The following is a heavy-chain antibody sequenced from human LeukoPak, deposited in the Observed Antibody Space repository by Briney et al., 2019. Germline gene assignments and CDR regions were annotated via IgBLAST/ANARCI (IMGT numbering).Heavy chain of an antibody. Sequence: GGSLRLSCAASGFTFSSYAMSWVRQAPGKGLEWVSALSSSGGSTYYADSVKGRFTISRDNSKNTLYLQMNSLRAEDTAIYYCAKDRYCSSNSCHSYYYGLDVRGQGTTVTVSS. CDR1: GFTFSSYA. D-gene: IGHD2-2*01. J-gene: IGHJ6*02. V-gene: IGHV3-23*01. CDR3: AKDRYCSSNSCHSYYYGLDV. CDR2: LSSSGGST.